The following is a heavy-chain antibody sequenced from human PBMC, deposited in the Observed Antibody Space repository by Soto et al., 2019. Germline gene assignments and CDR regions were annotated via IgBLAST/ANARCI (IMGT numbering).Heavy chain of an antibody. Sequence: QVQLQESGPGLVKPSQTLSLTCTVSGGSISSGDYYWSWIRQPPGKGLEWLGHIYYSGRTYYNPSLKSRVTISVDTSKNQFALKLSSVTAADTAVYYCARDRFSSAPDYYYYGMDVWGQGTTVAVSS. CDR1: GGSISSGDYY. D-gene: IGHD6-25*01. CDR2: IYYSGRT. CDR3: ARDRFSSAPDYYYYGMDV. J-gene: IGHJ6*02. V-gene: IGHV4-30-4*01.